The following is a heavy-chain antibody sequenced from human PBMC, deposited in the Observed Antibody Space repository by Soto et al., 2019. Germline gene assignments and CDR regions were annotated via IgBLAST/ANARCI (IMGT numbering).Heavy chain of an antibody. V-gene: IGHV3-48*02. D-gene: IGHD4-4*01. CDR2: ISSSTSTI. CDR3: AREGLQSTWFDP. CDR1: GFTFSSYS. J-gene: IGHJ5*02. Sequence: EVQLVESGGGLVQPGGSLRLSCAASGFTFSSYSMNWVRQAPGKGLEWVSYISSSTSTIFYADSVKGRFTISRDNAKNALHVQMNSLRDEDTAVYYCAREGLQSTWFDPWGQGTLVTVSS.